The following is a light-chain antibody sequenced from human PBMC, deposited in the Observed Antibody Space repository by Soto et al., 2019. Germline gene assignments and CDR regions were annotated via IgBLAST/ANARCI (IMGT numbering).Light chain of an antibody. Sequence: QSVLTQPASVSGSPGQSITISCAGTSSDVGGYNYVSWYQHHPGKAPKLMIYDVSNRPSGVSNRLSGSKSGNTASLSISGLQPEEEADYYCCSYRTSNTRQIVCGTGTKVTVL. CDR2: DVS. J-gene: IGLJ1*01. CDR3: CSYRTSNTRQIV. V-gene: IGLV2-14*03. CDR1: SSDVGGYNY.